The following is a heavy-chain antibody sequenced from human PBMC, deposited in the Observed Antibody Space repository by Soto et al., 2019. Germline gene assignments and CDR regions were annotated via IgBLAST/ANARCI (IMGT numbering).Heavy chain of an antibody. CDR3: ARDRGCGGDCYNFDY. CDR2: IIPILGIA. J-gene: IGHJ4*02. D-gene: IGHD2-21*02. CDR1: GGTFSSYT. V-gene: IGHV1-69*08. Sequence: QVQLVQSGAEVKKPGSSVKVSCKASGGTFSSYTISWVRQAPGQGLEWMGRIIPILGIANYAQKFQGRVTITADKSTRTAYMELSSLRSEDTAVYYCARDRGCGGDCYNFDYWGQGTLVTVSS.